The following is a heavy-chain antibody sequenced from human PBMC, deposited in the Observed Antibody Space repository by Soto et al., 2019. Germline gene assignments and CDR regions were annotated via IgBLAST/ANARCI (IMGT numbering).Heavy chain of an antibody. Sequence: SVKVSCKASGGTFSSYAISWVRQAPGQGLEWMGGIIPIFGTANYAQKFQGRVTITADESTSTAYMELSSLRSEDTAVYYCALRNSSSSRYYYYYYGMDVWGQGTTVTVS. J-gene: IGHJ6*02. CDR1: GGTFSSYA. CDR3: ALRNSSSSRYYYYYYGMDV. D-gene: IGHD6-6*01. V-gene: IGHV1-69*13. CDR2: IIPIFGTA.